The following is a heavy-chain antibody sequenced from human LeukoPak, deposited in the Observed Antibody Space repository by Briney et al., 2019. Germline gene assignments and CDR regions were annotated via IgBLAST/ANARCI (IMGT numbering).Heavy chain of an antibody. CDR1: GYTFTCYY. CDR3: AIVPGYCSGGSCYPKYYYYYYGMDV. D-gene: IGHD2-15*01. V-gene: IGHV1-2*02. CDR2: INPNSGGT. Sequence: ASVKVSCKASGYTFTCYYMHWVRQAPGQGLEWMGWINPNSGGTNYAQKFQGRVTMTRDTSISTAYMELSRLRSDDTAVYYCAIVPGYCSGGSCYPKYYYYYYGMDVWGQGTTVTVSS. J-gene: IGHJ6*02.